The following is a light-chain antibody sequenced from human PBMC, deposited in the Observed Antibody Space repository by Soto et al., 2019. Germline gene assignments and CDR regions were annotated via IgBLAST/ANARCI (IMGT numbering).Light chain of an antibody. J-gene: IGKJ3*01. V-gene: IGKV2-28*01. Sequence: DIVMTQSPLSLPVTPGEPASISCRSSQSLLHSNGYNYLDWYLQKPGQFPQPLIYLGSNRASGVPDRFSGSGSGTDFTLKISRVEAEDVGVYYCMQALQTPFTFGPGTKVDIK. CDR3: MQALQTPFT. CDR2: LGS. CDR1: QSLLHSNGYNY.